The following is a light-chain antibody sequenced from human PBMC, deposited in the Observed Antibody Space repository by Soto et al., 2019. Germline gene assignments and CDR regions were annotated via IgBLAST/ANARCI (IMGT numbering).Light chain of an antibody. Sequence: DIVMTQSPLSLPVTPGEPASISCRSSQSLLHSNGYNYLDWYLQKPGQSPQLLIYLGSNRASGVPDRFSGSGYGKDFILKISIVETEDVGVYYCMQVLLTPRSFGRRLKVEMK. CDR3: MQVLLTPRS. CDR1: QSLLHSNGYNY. J-gene: IGKJ1*01. CDR2: LGS. V-gene: IGKV2-28*01.